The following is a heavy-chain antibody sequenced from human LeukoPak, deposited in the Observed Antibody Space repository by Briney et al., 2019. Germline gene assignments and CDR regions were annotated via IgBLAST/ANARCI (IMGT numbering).Heavy chain of an antibody. CDR3: ARVYGDSIDY. V-gene: IGHV3-48*04. CDR1: GFTFSTYP. CDR2: ISSSGSTI. J-gene: IGHJ4*02. Sequence: GGSLRLSCAASGFTFSTYPMNWVRQAPGKGLEWVSYISSSGSTIYYADSVKGRFTISRDNAKNSLYLRMNSLRAEDTAVYYCARVYGDSIDYWGQGTLVTVSS. D-gene: IGHD4-17*01.